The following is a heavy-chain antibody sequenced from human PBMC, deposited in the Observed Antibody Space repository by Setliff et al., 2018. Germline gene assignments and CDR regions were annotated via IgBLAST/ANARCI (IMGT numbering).Heavy chain of an antibody. V-gene: IGHV3-33*01. J-gene: IGHJ4*02. Sequence: GGSLRLSCAASGFTFSSDGMHWVRQAPGKGLEWVAVIWYDGSNKYYADSVKGRFTISRDNSKNTLYLQMNSLRAEDTAVYYCARPGGFCDSNDCWDGYFDNWGQGTPVTVSS. CDR1: GFTFSSDG. D-gene: IGHD4-4*01. CDR3: ARPGGFCDSNDCWDGYFDN. CDR2: IWYDGSNK.